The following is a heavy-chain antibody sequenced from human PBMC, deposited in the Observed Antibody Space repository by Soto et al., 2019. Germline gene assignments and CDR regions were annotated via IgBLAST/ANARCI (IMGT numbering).Heavy chain of an antibody. D-gene: IGHD5-18*01. V-gene: IGHV3-21*01. J-gene: IGHJ4*02. Sequence: PGGSLRLSCAASGFTFSRCAMSWVRQAPGKGLEWVSSISSSSSYIYYADSVKGRFTISRDNAKNSLYLQMNSLRGEDTAVYYCARDLGYGLFDYWGQGTLVTVSS. CDR2: ISSSSSYI. CDR1: GFTFSRCA. CDR3: ARDLGYGLFDY.